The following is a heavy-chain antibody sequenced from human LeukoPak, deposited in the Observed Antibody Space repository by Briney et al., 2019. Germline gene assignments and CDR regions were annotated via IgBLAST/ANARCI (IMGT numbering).Heavy chain of an antibody. CDR1: GYPFSGYY. D-gene: IGHD3-10*01. J-gene: IGHJ4*02. Sequence: ASVQVSCKASGYPFSGYYIHWVRQGPGQGLEWLGWINPESGATKYAQRFEGRVTLTRDTSATTVHMELSGLRYDDSAVYYCARENLNYYGSGSYLYWGQGSQVTVSS. CDR2: INPESGAT. V-gene: IGHV1-2*02. CDR3: ARENLNYYGSGSYLY.